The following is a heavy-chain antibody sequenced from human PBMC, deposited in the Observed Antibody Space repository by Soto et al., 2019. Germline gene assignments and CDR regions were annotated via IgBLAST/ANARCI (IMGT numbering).Heavy chain of an antibody. D-gene: IGHD1-26*01. V-gene: IGHV3-33*01. J-gene: IGHJ6*02. CDR1: GFTFSSYG. CDR3: ARASKLLYYYYGIDV. CDR2: IWYDGSNK. Sequence: QVQLVESGGGVVQPGRSLRLSCAASGFTFSSYGMHWVRQAPGKGLEWVAVIWYDGSNKYYADSVKGRFTISRDNSKNTLYLQMNSLRAEDTAVYYCARASKLLYYYYGIDVWGQGTTVTVSS.